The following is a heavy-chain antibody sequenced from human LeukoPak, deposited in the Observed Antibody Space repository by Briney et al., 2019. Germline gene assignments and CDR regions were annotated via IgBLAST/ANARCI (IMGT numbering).Heavy chain of an antibody. J-gene: IGHJ4*02. Sequence: GGSLRLSCAASGFTVNSNSMSWVRQAPGEGLEWVSGIYSGGTTYYADTVRGRVTISRDNSKNTLYLQMNSLRAEDTAVYYCARDAYDTSGYPQYWGQGTLVTVSS. CDR1: GFTVNSNS. CDR3: ARDAYDTSGYPQY. V-gene: IGHV3-66*01. D-gene: IGHD3-22*01. CDR2: IYSGGTT.